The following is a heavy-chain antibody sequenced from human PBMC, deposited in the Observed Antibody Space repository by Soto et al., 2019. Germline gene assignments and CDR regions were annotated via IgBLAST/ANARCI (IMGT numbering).Heavy chain of an antibody. CDR1: GGSISSSTYY. J-gene: IGHJ3*01. V-gene: IGHV4-39*01. D-gene: IGHD1-26*01. CDR3: ARRDSGRPLDV. Sequence: PSDTLSLTCTVSGGSISSSTYYWGWVRQPPGKGLEWIGNIYYSGSTYYNPSLKSRVTISVDTSKSQFSLNLSSVTAADTAVYYCARRDSGRPLDVWGQGTMVTVSS. CDR2: IYYSGST.